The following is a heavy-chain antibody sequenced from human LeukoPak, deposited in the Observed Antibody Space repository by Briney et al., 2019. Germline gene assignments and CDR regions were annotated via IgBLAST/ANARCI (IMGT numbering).Heavy chain of an antibody. CDR3: ARTQLLVLRSPLDP. J-gene: IGHJ5*02. V-gene: IGHV1-8*01. CDR1: GYTFTNYD. D-gene: IGHD6-13*01. CDR2: MNPYTGNT. Sequence: ASVKVSCTASGYTFTNYDIHWVRRATGQGLEWMGWMNPYTGNTGYAQTFQGRITITRNTSTSTAYMELSRLRSEDTAVYYYARTQLLVLRSPLDPWGQGTLVTVSS.